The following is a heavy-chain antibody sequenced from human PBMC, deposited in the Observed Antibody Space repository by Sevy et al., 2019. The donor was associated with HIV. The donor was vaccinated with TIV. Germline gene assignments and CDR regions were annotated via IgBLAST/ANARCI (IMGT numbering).Heavy chain of an antibody. CDR1: GFTFSSYA. CDR3: ARAGVRGAFDI. D-gene: IGHD3-10*01. J-gene: IGHJ3*02. V-gene: IGHV3-64*01. Sequence: GGSLRLSCAASGFTFSSYAMHWVRQAPGKGLEYVSAISSNGGSTYYANSVKGRFTISRDNSKNTLYLQMGSLRAEDMAVYYCARAGVRGAFDIWGQGTMVTVSS. CDR2: ISSNGGST.